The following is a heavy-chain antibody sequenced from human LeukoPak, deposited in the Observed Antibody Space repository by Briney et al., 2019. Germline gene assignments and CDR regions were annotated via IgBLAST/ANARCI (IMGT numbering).Heavy chain of an antibody. CDR2: MNPNSGNT. CDR3: ARTGGSYYDY. J-gene: IGHJ4*02. Sequence: EASVKVSCKASGGTFSSHSISWVRQAPGQGLEWMGWMNPNSGNTGYAQKFQGRVTMTRNTSISTAYMELSSLRSEDTAVYYCARTGGSYYDYWGQGTLVTVSS. CDR1: GGTFSSHS. V-gene: IGHV1-8*01. D-gene: IGHD1-26*01.